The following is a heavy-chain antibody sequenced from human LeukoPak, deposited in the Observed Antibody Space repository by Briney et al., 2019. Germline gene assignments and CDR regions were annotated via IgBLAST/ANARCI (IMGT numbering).Heavy chain of an antibody. CDR1: GGSISSYY. J-gene: IGHJ4*02. V-gene: IGHV4-34*01. CDR2: INHSGST. D-gene: IGHD3-22*01. Sequence: SETLSLTCTVSGGSISSYYWSWIRQPPGKGLEWIGEINHSGSTNYNPSLKSRVTISVDTSKNQFSLKLSSVTAADTAVYYCARGSYYYDSSGYSVNGSFDYWGQGTLVTVSS. CDR3: ARGSYYYDSSGYSVNGSFDY.